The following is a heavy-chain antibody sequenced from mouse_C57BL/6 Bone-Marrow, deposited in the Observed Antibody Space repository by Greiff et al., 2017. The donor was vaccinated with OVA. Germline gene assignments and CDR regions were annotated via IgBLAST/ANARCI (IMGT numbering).Heavy chain of an antibody. CDR3: ASYGNYGYWYVDV. V-gene: IGHV1-7*01. J-gene: IGHJ1*03. CDR2: INPSSGYT. Sequence: QVHVKQSGAELAKPGASVKLSCKASGYTFTSYWMHWVKQRPGQGLEWIGYINPSSGYTKYNQKFKDKATLTADKSSSTAYMQLSSLTYEDSAVYYCASYGNYGYWYVDVWGTGTTVTVSS. CDR1: GYTFTSYW. D-gene: IGHD2-1*01.